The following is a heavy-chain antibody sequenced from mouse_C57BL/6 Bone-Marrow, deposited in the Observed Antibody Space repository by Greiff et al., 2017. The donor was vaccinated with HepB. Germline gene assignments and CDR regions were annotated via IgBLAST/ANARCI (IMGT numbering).Heavy chain of an antibody. CDR3: ARRGVDYYGSSPYFDY. CDR1: GYTFTSYG. Sequence: QVQLQQSGAELARPGASVKLSCKASGYTFTSYGISWVKQRTGQGLEWIGEIYPRSGNTYYNEKFKGKATLTADKSSSTAYMELRSLTSEDSAVYFCARRGVDYYGSSPYFDYWGQGTTLTVSS. V-gene: IGHV1-81*01. CDR2: IYPRSGNT. J-gene: IGHJ2*01. D-gene: IGHD1-1*01.